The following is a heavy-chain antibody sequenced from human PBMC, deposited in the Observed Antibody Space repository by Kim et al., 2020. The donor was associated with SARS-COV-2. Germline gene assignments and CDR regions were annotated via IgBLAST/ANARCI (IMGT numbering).Heavy chain of an antibody. V-gene: IGHV3-9*01. Sequence: GGSLRLSCAASGFTFGDYAMHWVRQAPGKGLEWVSGISWNSGSIGYADSVKGRFTISRDNAKNSLYLQMNSLRAEDTALYYCAKDWDITMIGRGGAFDIWGQGTMVTVSS. D-gene: IGHD3-22*01. CDR3: AKDWDITMIGRGGAFDI. CDR2: ISWNSGSI. J-gene: IGHJ3*02. CDR1: GFTFGDYA.